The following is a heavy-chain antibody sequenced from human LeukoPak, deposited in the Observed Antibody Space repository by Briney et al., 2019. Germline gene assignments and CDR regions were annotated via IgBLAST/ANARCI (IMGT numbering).Heavy chain of an antibody. Sequence: SETLCLTCTVSGGSISSYYWSWIRQPPGKGLEWIGYIYYSGSTNYNPSLKSRVTISVDTSKNQFSLKLSSVTAADTAVYYCARHAGYCSSTSCYVNYYYMDVWGKGTTVTVSS. J-gene: IGHJ6*03. CDR1: GGSISSYY. V-gene: IGHV4-59*08. D-gene: IGHD2-2*01. CDR2: IYYSGST. CDR3: ARHAGYCSSTSCYVNYYYMDV.